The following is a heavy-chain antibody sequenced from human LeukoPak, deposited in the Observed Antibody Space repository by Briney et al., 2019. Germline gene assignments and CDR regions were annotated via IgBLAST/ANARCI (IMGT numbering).Heavy chain of an antibody. J-gene: IGHJ4*02. Sequence: ASETLSLTCTVSGGSISSYYWSWIRQPPGKGLEWIGYIYYSGSTNYNPSLKSRVTISVDKSKNQFSLKLSSVTAADTAVYYCARDPLRYPDYWGQGTLVTVSS. CDR3: ARDPLRYPDY. CDR2: IYYSGST. D-gene: IGHD2-2*02. CDR1: GGSISSYY. V-gene: IGHV4-59*12.